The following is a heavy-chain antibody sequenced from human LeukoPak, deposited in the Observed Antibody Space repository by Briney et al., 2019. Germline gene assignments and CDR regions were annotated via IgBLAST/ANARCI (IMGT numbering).Heavy chain of an antibody. J-gene: IGHJ6*02. D-gene: IGHD2-2*01. CDR1: GGSINSGRYY. CDR3: ARVGGFCSSTTCYGNLGMDV. CDR2: IYYNGRS. Sequence: SETLSLTCTVSGGSINSGRYYWGWIRQPPGKGLEWIGSIYYNGRSYYNPSLKSQATISVDTSKNQFSLKLSSVTAADTAVYYCARVGGFCSSTTCYGNLGMDVWGHGTTVTVSS. V-gene: IGHV4-39*01.